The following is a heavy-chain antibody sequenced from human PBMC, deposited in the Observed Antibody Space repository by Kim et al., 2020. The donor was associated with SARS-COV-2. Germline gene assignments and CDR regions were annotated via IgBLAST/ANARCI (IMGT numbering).Heavy chain of an antibody. J-gene: IGHJ4*02. D-gene: IGHD2-8*01. CDR3: TTDCTNGVCYIFSQVIDY. Sequence: KGRFTISRDESKNTLYLQMNSLKTEDTAVYYCTTDCTNGVCYIFSQVIDYWGQGTLVTVSS. V-gene: IGHV3-15*01.